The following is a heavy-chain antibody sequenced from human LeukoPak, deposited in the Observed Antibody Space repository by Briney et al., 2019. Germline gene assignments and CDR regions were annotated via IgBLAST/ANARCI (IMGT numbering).Heavy chain of an antibody. J-gene: IGHJ5*02. V-gene: IGHV3-7*01. CDR3: ARGLKHWFDP. CDR1: GFIFSSYW. Sequence: GGSLRLSCAASGFIFSSYWMSWVRQAPGKGLEWVANIRQGGSEMYYLDSVKGRFTISRDNAKNSLFLQMNSLRAEDTAVYYCARGLKHWFDPWGQGTLVTVSS. CDR2: IRQGGSEM.